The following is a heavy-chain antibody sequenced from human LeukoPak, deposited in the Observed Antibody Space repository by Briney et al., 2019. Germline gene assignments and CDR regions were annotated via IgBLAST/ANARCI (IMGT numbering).Heavy chain of an antibody. CDR1: GYSISSGYY. Sequence: SETLSLTCAVSGYSISSGYYWGWPRQPPGEGLEWIGSIYHSGSTYYNLSLKRRVTKSVDTSKNKFSLKLRSVTAGDTAVYYCARLKCYYYYLHVWGKGTTVTVSS. CDR3: ARLKCYYYYLHV. CDR2: IYHSGST. V-gene: IGHV4-38-2*01. J-gene: IGHJ6*03.